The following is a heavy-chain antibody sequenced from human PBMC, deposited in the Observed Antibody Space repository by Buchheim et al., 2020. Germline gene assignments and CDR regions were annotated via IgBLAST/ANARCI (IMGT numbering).Heavy chain of an antibody. V-gene: IGHV3-7*01. CDR1: GFTFSSYW. D-gene: IGHD3-16*01. Sequence: EVQLVESGGGLVQPGGSLRLSCAGSGFTFSSYWMSWVRQTPGKGLEWVAKLKEDGRQKYYVDSVKGRITICGSNDKNSLHLQMNSLTAEDTAVYYCARGGHTYAYWGQGTL. CDR2: LKEDGRQK. CDR3: ARGGHTYAY. J-gene: IGHJ4*02.